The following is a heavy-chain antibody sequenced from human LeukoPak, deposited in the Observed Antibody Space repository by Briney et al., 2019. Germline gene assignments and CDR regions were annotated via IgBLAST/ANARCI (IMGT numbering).Heavy chain of an antibody. CDR2: IWYDGSNK. CDR1: GFTFSSYG. Sequence: GGSLRLSWAASGFTFSSYGMHWVRQAPGKGLEWVAVIWYDGSNKYYADSVKGRFTISRDNSKNTLYLQMNSLRAEDTAVYYCAKEPYCSGGSCYQIWGQGTLVTVSS. V-gene: IGHV3-33*06. D-gene: IGHD2-15*01. CDR3: AKEPYCSGGSCYQI. J-gene: IGHJ4*02.